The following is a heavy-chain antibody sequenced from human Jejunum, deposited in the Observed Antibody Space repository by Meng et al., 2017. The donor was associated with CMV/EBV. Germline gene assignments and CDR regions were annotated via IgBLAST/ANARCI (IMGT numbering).Heavy chain of an antibody. D-gene: IGHD1-7*01. Sequence: TFNDHYIDWVRQAPGKGLEWFGRIRNKANSYTTLYAASVKDRFTFSRDDSKNSVFLQMNSLKTEDTAVYYCTRVRKGLAGRTTLDYWGQGTLVTVSS. CDR3: TRVRKGLAGRTTLDY. J-gene: IGHJ4*02. CDR1: TFNDHY. V-gene: IGHV3-72*01. CDR2: IRNKANSYTT.